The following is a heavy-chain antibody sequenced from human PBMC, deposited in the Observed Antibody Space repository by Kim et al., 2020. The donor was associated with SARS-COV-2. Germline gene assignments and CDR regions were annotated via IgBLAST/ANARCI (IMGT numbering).Heavy chain of an antibody. Sequence: ADAVKGRFTISRDNSKNTLYLQMNSPRAEDTAVYYCAKEYSSGWYDAFDIWGQGTMVTVSS. D-gene: IGHD6-19*01. V-gene: IGHV3-30*02. J-gene: IGHJ3*02. CDR3: AKEYSSGWYDAFDI.